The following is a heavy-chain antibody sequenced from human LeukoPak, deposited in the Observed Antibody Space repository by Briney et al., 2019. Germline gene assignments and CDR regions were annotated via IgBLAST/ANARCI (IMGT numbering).Heavy chain of an antibody. V-gene: IGHV3-30*02. CDR1: AFTFSSFG. CDR3: ARGRGYSATSGY. D-gene: IGHD5-18*01. Sequence: GGSLRLSCAASAFTFSSFGMHWVRQAPGKGLEWVSFIRSDGSTKYYADSVKGRFTISRDNSKNTLYLQMNSLRAEDTAVYYCARGRGYSATSGYWGQGTLVTVSS. CDR2: IRSDGSTK. J-gene: IGHJ4*02.